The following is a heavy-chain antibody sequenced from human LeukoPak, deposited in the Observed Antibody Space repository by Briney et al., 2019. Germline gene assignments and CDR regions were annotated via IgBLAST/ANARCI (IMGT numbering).Heavy chain of an antibody. CDR3: ARDLPVWDAFDV. V-gene: IGHV1-2*02. D-gene: IGHD2-21*01. J-gene: IGHJ3*01. CDR2: INPNSGGT. Sequence: ASVKVSCKTSGYTFTGHYMYWVRQAPGQGLEWMGWINPNSGGTNSAQKFQGRVTMTRDTSISTAYMELSRLRSDDTAVYYCARDLPVWDAFDVWGQGTMVTVSS. CDR1: GYTFTGHY.